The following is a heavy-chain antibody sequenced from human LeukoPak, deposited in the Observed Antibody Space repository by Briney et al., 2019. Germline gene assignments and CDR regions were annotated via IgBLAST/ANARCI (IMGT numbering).Heavy chain of an antibody. CDR3: ARDPNYYGSRHDAFDI. J-gene: IGHJ3*02. V-gene: IGHV1-18*01. CDR2: ISAYNGNT. CDR1: GYTFTSYG. Sequence: GASVKVSCKASGYTFTSYGISWVRQAPGQGLEWMGWISAYNGNTNYAQKLQGRVTMTTDTSTSTAYMELRSLRSDDTAVYYCARDPNYYGSRHDAFDIWGQGTMVTVSS. D-gene: IGHD3-22*01.